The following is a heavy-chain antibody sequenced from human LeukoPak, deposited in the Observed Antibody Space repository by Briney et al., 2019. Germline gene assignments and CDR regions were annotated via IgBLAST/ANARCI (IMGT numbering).Heavy chain of an antibody. CDR3: ARRDSSGGNPVLDC. V-gene: IGHV4-39*01. D-gene: IGHD4-23*01. Sequence: PSETLSLTCTVSGGSIGISTSYWGWIRQPPGKGLEWIESVFHSGTTYYNPSLKSRITISVDTSKNQFSLRLSSVTAADTAVYSCARRDSSGGNPVLDCWGQGTLVTVSS. CDR1: GGSIGISTSY. CDR2: VFHSGTT. J-gene: IGHJ4*02.